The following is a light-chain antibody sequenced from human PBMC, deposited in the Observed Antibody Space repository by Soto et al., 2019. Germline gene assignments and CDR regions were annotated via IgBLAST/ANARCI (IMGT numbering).Light chain of an antibody. J-gene: IGKJ1*01. CDR3: HQEGNSPWT. Sequence: EVVLTRSPGTLYFSPEERASLSCRAGLSGFGTYLAWFQLMPGQAPRLLIYGTSRRAAGIPDRFIGSGSATDFTLTISRLEPEDLAVYYCHQEGNSPWTLGQGTKV. CDR2: GTS. CDR1: LSGFGTY. V-gene: IGKV3-20*01.